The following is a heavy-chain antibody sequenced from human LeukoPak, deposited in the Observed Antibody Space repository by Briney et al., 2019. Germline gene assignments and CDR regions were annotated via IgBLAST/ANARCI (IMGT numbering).Heavy chain of an antibody. V-gene: IGHV3-48*03. Sequence: PGGSLRLSCAASAFTFSSYEMNWVRQAPGKGLEWVSYISSTGSNIYYSDSVKGRFTISRDNAKNSLYLQMNSVRAEDTAVYYCARDASGHDAFDIWGQGTMVTVSS. D-gene: IGHD6-19*01. CDR2: ISSTGSNI. CDR3: ARDASGHDAFDI. CDR1: AFTFSSYE. J-gene: IGHJ3*02.